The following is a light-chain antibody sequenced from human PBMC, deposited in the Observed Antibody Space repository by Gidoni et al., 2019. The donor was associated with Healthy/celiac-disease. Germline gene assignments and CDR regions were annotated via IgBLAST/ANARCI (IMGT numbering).Light chain of an antibody. Sequence: EIVLTQSPGTLSLSPGERATLSCRASQSVSSSYLAWYQQKPGQAPRLLISGASSRATGIPDRLSGRGSGTDFTLTISRLEPEDFAVYYCQQYGSSPPVTFGQGTRLEIK. CDR1: QSVSSSY. J-gene: IGKJ5*01. CDR3: QQYGSSPPVT. V-gene: IGKV3-20*01. CDR2: GAS.